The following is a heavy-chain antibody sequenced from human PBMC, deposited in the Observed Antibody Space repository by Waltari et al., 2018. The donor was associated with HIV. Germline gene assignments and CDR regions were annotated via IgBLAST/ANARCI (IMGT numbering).Heavy chain of an antibody. CDR2: INTDGSST. Sequence: EVQLVESGGGLVQPGGSLRLSCAASGFIFSDYWMHWVRQPPGKGLVWVSRINTDGSSTYYAESVKGRFTISRDNAKNTLYLQMNSLRAEDTAVYYCARARDYRSGYYYGMDVWGQGTTVTVFS. D-gene: IGHD3-10*01. CDR3: ARARDYRSGYYYGMDV. CDR1: GFIFSDYW. V-gene: IGHV3-74*01. J-gene: IGHJ6*02.